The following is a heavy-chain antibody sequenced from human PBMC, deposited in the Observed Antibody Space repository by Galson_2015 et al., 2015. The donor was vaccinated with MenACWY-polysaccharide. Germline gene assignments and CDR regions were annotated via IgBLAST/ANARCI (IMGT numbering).Heavy chain of an antibody. V-gene: IGHV1-24*01. CDR2: FDTEAGST. D-gene: IGHD7-27*01. J-gene: IGHJ6*02. CDR3: AQDPGGWGMDV. Sequence: SVKVSCKASGYTLTQISIHWVRQPPGKGLEWVGGFDTEAGSTIYAEKFQGRVTMTEDTSADTAYLELTSLRSDDTAVYYRAQDPGGWGMDVWGQGTTVTVSS. CDR1: GYTLTQIS.